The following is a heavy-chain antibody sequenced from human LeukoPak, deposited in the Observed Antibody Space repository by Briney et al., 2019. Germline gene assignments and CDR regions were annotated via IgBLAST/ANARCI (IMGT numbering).Heavy chain of an antibody. CDR3: ARPDRGYSYGPPFDY. V-gene: IGHV4-39*01. D-gene: IGHD5-18*01. CDR2: IYYGGST. J-gene: IGHJ4*02. Sequence: SETLSLTCTVSGGSISSSSYYWGWIRQPPGKGLEWIGSIYYGGSTYYNPSLKSRVTISVDTSKNQFSLKLSSVTAADTAVYYCARPDRGYSYGPPFDYWGQGTLVTVSS. CDR1: GGSISSSSYY.